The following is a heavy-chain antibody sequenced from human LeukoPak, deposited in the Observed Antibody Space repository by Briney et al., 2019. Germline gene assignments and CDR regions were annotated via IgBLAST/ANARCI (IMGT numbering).Heavy chain of an antibody. V-gene: IGHV1-2*02. Sequence: ASVKVSCKASGYTFSSYGISWVRQAPGQGLEWMGWINPNSGGTNYAQKFQGRVTMTRDTSISTAYMELSRLRSDDTAVYYCARSTQLWAPGDYWGQGTLVTVSS. D-gene: IGHD5-18*01. J-gene: IGHJ4*02. CDR1: GYTFSSYG. CDR2: INPNSGGT. CDR3: ARSTQLWAPGDY.